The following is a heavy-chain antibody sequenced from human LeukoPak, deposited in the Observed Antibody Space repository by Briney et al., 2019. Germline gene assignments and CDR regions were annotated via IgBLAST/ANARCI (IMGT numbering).Heavy chain of an antibody. CDR3: ARSSLLHSNAMDV. CDR2: INNVGSHI. CDR1: GFTFSNSA. V-gene: IGHV3-21*01. Sequence: PGGSLRLSCAASGFTFSNSAMNWVRQAPGKGLEWVSSINNVGSHIYYADSVKGRFTISRDNTKNSLYLQMSSLRDDDTAVYYCARSSLLHSNAMDVWGQGTTVTVSS. D-gene: IGHD5-18*01. J-gene: IGHJ6*02.